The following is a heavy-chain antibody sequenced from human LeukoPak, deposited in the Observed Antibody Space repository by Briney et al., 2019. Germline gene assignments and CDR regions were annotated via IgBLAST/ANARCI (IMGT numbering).Heavy chain of an antibody. Sequence: SETLSLTCTVSGGFISSYYWSWIRQPPGKGLEWIGYIYATGTTSYNPSLKSRVTISVETSKNQFSLTLNSVTAADTAVYHCARQSDPYYHYGLDFWGQGTTVIVSS. V-gene: IGHV4-4*09. CDR1: GGFISSYY. J-gene: IGHJ6*02. CDR2: IYATGTT. CDR3: ARQSDPYYHYGLDF.